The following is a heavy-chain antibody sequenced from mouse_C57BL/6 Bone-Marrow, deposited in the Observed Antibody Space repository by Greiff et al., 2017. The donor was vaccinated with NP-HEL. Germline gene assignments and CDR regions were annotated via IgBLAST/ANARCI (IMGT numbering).Heavy chain of an antibody. D-gene: IGHD1-1*01. Sequence: VKLQESGAELVKPGASVKISCKASGYAFSSYWMNWVKQRPGKGLEWIGQIYPGDGDTNYNGKFKGKATLTADKSSSTAYMQLSSLTSEDSAVYFCASPGSSPYWYFDVWGTGTTVTVSS. CDR1: GYAFSSYW. CDR3: ASPGSSPYWYFDV. J-gene: IGHJ1*03. CDR2: IYPGDGDT. V-gene: IGHV1-80*01.